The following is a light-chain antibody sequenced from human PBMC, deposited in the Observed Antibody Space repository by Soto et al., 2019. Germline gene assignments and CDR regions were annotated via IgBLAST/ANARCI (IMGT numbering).Light chain of an antibody. V-gene: IGKV3-15*01. CDR3: QHYSDPPP. CDR2: DAS. Sequence: EIGMTQSPATLSVSPGERVTLSCRASEGVGLKLAWYQLKPGLPPRLLFYDASTRATGLPARFSGSGAGTEFTLSISSLQFLYCASYYCQHYSDPPPFGQGPKVEIK. J-gene: IGKJ1*01. CDR1: EGVGLK.